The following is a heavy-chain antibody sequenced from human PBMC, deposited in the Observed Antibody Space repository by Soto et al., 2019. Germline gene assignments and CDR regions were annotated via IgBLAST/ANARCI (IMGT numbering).Heavy chain of an antibody. CDR1: GYTFTSYG. V-gene: IGHV1-18*01. CDR2: ISAYNGNT. D-gene: IGHD1-26*01. J-gene: IGHJ4*02. CDR3: ARIGIVGAAGNY. Sequence: QVQLVQSGAEVKKPGASVKVSCKASGYTFTSYGISWVRQAPGHRLEWRGWISAYNGNTNYAQKLQGRVTMTTDTCTSTGYMELRSLRTDDTAVYYLARIGIVGAAGNYWGQGTLVAVSS.